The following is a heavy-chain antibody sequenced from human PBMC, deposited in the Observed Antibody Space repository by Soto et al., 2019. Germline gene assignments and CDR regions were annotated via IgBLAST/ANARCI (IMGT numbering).Heavy chain of an antibody. CDR1: GDTVTCYY. CDR2: INPNSGGT. V-gene: IGHV1-2*02. CDR3: ARVRPTFDAFDI. Sequence: EAPVKVSCTAYGDTVTCYYMHLVRQAPGQGLEWMGWINPNSGGTNYAQKFQGRVTMTRDTSISTAYMELSRLRYDDKAVYYCARVRPTFDAFDIWGQGTMVTVS. J-gene: IGHJ3*02.